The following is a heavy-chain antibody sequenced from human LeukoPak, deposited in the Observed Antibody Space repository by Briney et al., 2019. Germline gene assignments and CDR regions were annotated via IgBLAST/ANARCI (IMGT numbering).Heavy chain of an antibody. V-gene: IGHV3-30*01. J-gene: IGHJ3*01. D-gene: IGHD1-26*01. CDR3: ARDGVGTAFDL. Sequence: GGSLRLSCAASGFILRSYPMHWVRQAPGKGLEWVAVVSYGGSSENYADSVNGRFTISRDNSKNTLYLQMNSLRAEDTAVFYCARDGVGTAFDLWGQGTMVTVSS. CDR1: GFILRSYP. CDR2: VSYGGSSE.